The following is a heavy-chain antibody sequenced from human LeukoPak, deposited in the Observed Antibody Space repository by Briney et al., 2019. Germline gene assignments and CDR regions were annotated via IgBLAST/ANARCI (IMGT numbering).Heavy chain of an antibody. V-gene: IGHV1-69*05. CDR1: GGTFSSYA. CDR2: IIPIFGTA. D-gene: IGHD5-18*01. CDR3: ARGGYSYGYVDY. J-gene: IGHJ4*02. Sequence: SVKVSCKXSGGTFSSYAISWVPQAPGQGLEWMGGIIPIFGTANYAQKFQGRVTITTDESTSTAYMELSSLRSEDTAVYYCARGGYSYGYVDYWGQGTLVTVSS.